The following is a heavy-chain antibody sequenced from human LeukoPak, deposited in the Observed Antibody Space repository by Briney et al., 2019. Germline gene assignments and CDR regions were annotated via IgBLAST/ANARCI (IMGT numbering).Heavy chain of an antibody. CDR2: INPNSGGT. CDR1: GYSFTAYY. CDR3: ARDSSSSGWMNY. J-gene: IGHJ4*02. V-gene: IGHV1-2*02. D-gene: IGHD6-19*01. Sequence: ASVKVSCKASGYSFTAYYMHWVRQAPGQGLEWMGWINPNSGGTNYAQKFQGRVTMTRDTSITTAYMELSRLRSDDTAVYYCARDSSSSGWMNYWGQGTLVTVSS.